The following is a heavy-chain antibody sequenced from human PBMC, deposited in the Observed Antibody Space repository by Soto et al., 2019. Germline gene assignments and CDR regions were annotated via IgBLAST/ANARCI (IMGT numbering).Heavy chain of an antibody. D-gene: IGHD2-2*01. CDR2: IIPIFGTA. Sequence: SVKVSCKASGGTFSSYAISWVRQAPGQGLEWMGGIIPIFGTANYAQKFQGRVTITADESTSTAYMELSSLRSEDTAVYYCARAYPAGSNWFDPWGQGTLVTVSS. J-gene: IGHJ5*02. CDR1: GGTFSSYA. V-gene: IGHV1-69*13. CDR3: ARAYPAGSNWFDP.